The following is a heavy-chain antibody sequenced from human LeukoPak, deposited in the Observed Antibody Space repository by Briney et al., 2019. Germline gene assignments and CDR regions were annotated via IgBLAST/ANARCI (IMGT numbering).Heavy chain of an antibody. Sequence: GGSLRLSCAASGFSLSGYGMHWVRQAPGKGLQWVTFIRYDGSNKYYADSVKGRFTISRDNSKNTLYLQMNSLKVEDTAVYYCAKGPRTVRFGDRHKGIFDYWGQGTLVTVSS. CDR3: AKGPRTVRFGDRHKGIFDY. D-gene: IGHD3-10*01. J-gene: IGHJ4*02. CDR2: IRYDGSNK. CDR1: GFSLSGYG. V-gene: IGHV3-30*02.